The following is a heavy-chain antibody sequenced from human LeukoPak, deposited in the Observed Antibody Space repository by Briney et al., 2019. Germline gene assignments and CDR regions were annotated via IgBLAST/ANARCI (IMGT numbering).Heavy chain of an antibody. CDR2: LYNAGTT. D-gene: IGHD5-12*01. Sequence: GGSLRLSCVASGFIVSNNYMSWVRQAPGKGLEWVSVLYNAGTTYYADSVKGRFTISRDNSKNTLYLQMYSLRAEDTAVYYCARDAGNSGYGCDLWGQGTLVTVSS. CDR3: ARDAGNSGYGCDL. V-gene: IGHV3-53*01. J-gene: IGHJ5*02. CDR1: GFIVSNNY.